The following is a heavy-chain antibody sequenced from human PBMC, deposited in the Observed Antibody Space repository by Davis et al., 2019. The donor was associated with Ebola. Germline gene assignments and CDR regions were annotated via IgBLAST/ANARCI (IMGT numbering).Heavy chain of an antibody. J-gene: IGHJ4*02. V-gene: IGHV3-30*04. D-gene: IGHD3-9*01. Sequence: GESLKISCAASGFTFSGSAMHWVRQAPGKGLEWVAVISYDGSNKYYADSVKGRFTISRDNSKNTLYLQMNSLRAEDTAVYYCAKGDILGLWGQGTLVTVSS. CDR1: GFTFSGSA. CDR3: AKGDILGL. CDR2: ISYDGSNK.